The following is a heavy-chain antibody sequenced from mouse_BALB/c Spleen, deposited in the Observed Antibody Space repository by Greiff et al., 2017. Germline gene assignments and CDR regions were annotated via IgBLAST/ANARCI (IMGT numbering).Heavy chain of an antibody. J-gene: IGHJ3*01. CDR3: AKHLYYSHDGKMAY. V-gene: IGHV2-6-5*01. Sequence: VQGVESGPGLVAPSQSLSITCTVSGFSLTDYGVSWIRQPPGKGLEWLGVIWGGGSTYYNSALKSRLSISKDNSKSQVFLKMNSLQTDDTAMYYCAKHLYYSHDGKMAYWGQGTLVTVSA. CDR1: GFSLTDYG. D-gene: IGHD2-14*01. CDR2: IWGGGST.